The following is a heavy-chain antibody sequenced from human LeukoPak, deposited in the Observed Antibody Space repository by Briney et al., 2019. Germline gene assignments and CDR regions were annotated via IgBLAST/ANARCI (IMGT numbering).Heavy chain of an antibody. CDR1: GDSITTGNYY. CDR3: ARGGSSWPIPPHWFDY. D-gene: IGHD6-13*01. J-gene: IGHJ4*02. V-gene: IGHV4-61*02. Sequence: SETLSLTCTVSGDSITTGNYYWSWVRQPARKGLEWIGRVYTSGATNSNPSLKNRVSISIDPSKNQFSLDLDSVTAADTAVYYCARGGSSWPIPPHWFDYWGPGVLVTVSS. CDR2: VYTSGAT.